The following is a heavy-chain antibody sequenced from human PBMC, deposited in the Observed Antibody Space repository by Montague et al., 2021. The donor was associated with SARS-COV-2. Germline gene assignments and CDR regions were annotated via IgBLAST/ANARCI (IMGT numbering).Heavy chain of an antibody. V-gene: IGHV3-23*01. CDR3: AGGTYMGVDF. CDR2: ISGGGDST. J-gene: IGHJ4*02. CDR1: GFTFSNYA. D-gene: IGHD1-26*01. Sequence: SLRLSCAASGFTFSNYAMTWVRQTPGKGLDWASTISGGGDSTSYADPVKGRFTISRDNSQNTLYLQVNSLRAEDTAVYYCAGGTYMGVDFWGQGTLVTVSS.